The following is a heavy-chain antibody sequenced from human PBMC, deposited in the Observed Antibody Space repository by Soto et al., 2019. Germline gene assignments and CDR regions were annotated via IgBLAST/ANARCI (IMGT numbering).Heavy chain of an antibody. Sequence: EVQLLESGGGLVQPGGSLRISCVASGVTFSIYDMSWVRQAPGKGLEWVSGISNSGAGTFYADSVKGRFTISRDNSKNTLYLQMNSLRAEDTAIYYCATTRKGTVAGPFDSWGQGTLVPVSS. CDR1: GVTFSIYD. J-gene: IGHJ4*02. CDR3: ATTRKGTVAGPFDS. V-gene: IGHV3-23*01. CDR2: ISNSGAGT. D-gene: IGHD6-19*01.